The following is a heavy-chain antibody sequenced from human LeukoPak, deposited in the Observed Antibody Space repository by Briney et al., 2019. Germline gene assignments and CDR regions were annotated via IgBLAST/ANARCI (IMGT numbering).Heavy chain of an antibody. D-gene: IGHD6-13*01. CDR3: VKDMKIKAAGYYFDY. J-gene: IGHJ4*02. Sequence: PGGSLRLSCAVSGLTFSRYAMSWVRQAPGKGLEWVSAISESGSGTYYADSVRGRFTISRDNSKNTVYLQMNSLRAEDTAVFYCVKDMKIKAAGYYFDYWGQGTLVTVSS. V-gene: IGHV3-23*01. CDR2: ISESGSGT. CDR1: GLTFSRYA.